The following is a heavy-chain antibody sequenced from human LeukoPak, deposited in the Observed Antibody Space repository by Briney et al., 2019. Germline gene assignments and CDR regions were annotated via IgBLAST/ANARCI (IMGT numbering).Heavy chain of an antibody. CDR1: GYTFTRFY. Sequence: ASVKVSCKASGYTFTRFYMHWVRQAPGQGLEWMGIINPRTSNTSYAQKFQGRVTMTRDTSISTAYMELSRLRSDDTAVYYCARVGYCSSTSCYYFDYWGQGTLVTVSS. V-gene: IGHV1-46*01. D-gene: IGHD2-2*01. J-gene: IGHJ4*02. CDR3: ARVGYCSSTSCYYFDY. CDR2: INPRTSNT.